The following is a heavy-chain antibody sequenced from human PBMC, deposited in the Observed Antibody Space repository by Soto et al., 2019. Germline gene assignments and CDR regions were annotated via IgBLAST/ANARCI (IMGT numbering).Heavy chain of an antibody. J-gene: IGHJ1*01. CDR2: VNPSGGST. D-gene: IGHD2-15*01. CDR3: AREENCSDGICYSEYFQR. CDR1: GYIFTAYS. V-gene: IGHV1-46*01. Sequence: QVQLVQSGAEVKKPGASVTVSCKASGYIFTAYSMPWVRQAPGQGLEWMGVVNPSGGSTNYAQKFQGRITMTRDTSTSTVYMDLRSLTSEDTAVYYCAREENCSDGICYSEYFQRLCQGTLVTVAS.